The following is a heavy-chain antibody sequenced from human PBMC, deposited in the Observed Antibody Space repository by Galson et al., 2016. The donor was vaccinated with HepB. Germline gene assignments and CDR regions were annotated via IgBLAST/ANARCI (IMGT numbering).Heavy chain of an antibody. Sequence: QSGAEVKKPGESLKISCKGSGYSFTTYWIAWVRQMPGKGLEWMGILYPADSDTRYSPSFQGQVTISADKSINTAYLQWSSLKASDTAIYYCARGGSMAIIIGDAFDIWGQGTLVTVSS. D-gene: IGHD3-16*01. CDR1: GYSFTTYW. J-gene: IGHJ3*02. CDR2: LYPADSDT. V-gene: IGHV5-51*01. CDR3: ARGGSMAIIIGDAFDI.